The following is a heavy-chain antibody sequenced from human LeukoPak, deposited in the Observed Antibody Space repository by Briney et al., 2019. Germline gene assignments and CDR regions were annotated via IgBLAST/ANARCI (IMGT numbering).Heavy chain of an antibody. Sequence: ASVKVSCKASGYTFTGYYMHWVRQATGQGLEWMGWMNPNSGNTGYAQKFQGRVTMTRNTSISTAYMELSSLRSEDTAVYYCARAGGSGSYPHYYYYMDVWGKGTTVTISS. CDR2: MNPNSGNT. CDR1: GYTFTGYY. CDR3: ARAGGSGSYPHYYYYMDV. V-gene: IGHV1-8*02. D-gene: IGHD3-10*01. J-gene: IGHJ6*03.